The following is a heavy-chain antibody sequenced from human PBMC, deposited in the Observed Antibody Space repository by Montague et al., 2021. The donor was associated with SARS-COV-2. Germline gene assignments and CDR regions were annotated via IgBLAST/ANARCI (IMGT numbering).Heavy chain of an antibody. CDR2: ILHGGST. J-gene: IGHJ4*02. V-gene: IGHV4-38-2*02. Sequence: SETLSLTCTVSGYSITPAYYWGWIRQPPGTGLAGIGNILHGGSTYNNPSLKNRFTMSVDTSKNQFSLKLSSVTAADTAVYYCVRDGYTHVDYWGQGTLVTVAS. CDR3: VRDGYTHVDY. D-gene: IGHD5-24*01. CDR1: GYSITPAYY.